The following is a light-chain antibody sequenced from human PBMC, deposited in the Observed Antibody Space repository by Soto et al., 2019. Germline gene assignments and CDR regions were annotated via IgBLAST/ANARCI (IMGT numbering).Light chain of an antibody. Sequence: ETVLTQSPGTLSLSPGESATLSCRTSWSVSSTWLAWYQQKPGLPPRLLIYGASSRASGIPDRFSGSGSGTDFTLTISILEPEDFAVYYCQQYGSSRYTFGQGTKLEIK. CDR1: WSVSSTW. V-gene: IGKV3-20*01. CDR2: GAS. J-gene: IGKJ2*01. CDR3: QQYGSSRYT.